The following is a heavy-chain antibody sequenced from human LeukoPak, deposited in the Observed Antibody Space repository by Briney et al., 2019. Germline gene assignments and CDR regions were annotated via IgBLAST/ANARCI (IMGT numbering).Heavy chain of an antibody. CDR2: IKQDGSEK. CDR1: GFTFSNYW. D-gene: IGHD6-13*01. J-gene: IGHJ4*02. CDR3: AKTRPLDSSSWSHGDY. V-gene: IGHV3-7*03. Sequence: PGGSLRLSCAASGFTFSNYWMSWVRQAPGKGLEWVATIKQDGSEKYHVDSVKGRFTISRDNARGSLYLQMNSLRAEDTAVYYCAKTRPLDSSSWSHGDYWGQGTLVTVSS.